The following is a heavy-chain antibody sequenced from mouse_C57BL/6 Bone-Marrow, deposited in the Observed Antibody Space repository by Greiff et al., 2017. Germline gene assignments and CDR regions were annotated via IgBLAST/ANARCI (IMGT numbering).Heavy chain of an antibody. Sequence: VQLQQSGPELVKPGASVKIPCKASGYTFTDYNMDWVKQSHGKSLEWIGDINPNTGGTIYNQKFTGKATLTVDKTSSTAYLELRRLTSEDTAVYYCARGGVYAVDYWGQGTTLTVSS. CDR2: INPNTGGT. CDR3: ARGGVYAVDY. J-gene: IGHJ4*01. V-gene: IGHV1-18*01. CDR1: GYTFTDYN.